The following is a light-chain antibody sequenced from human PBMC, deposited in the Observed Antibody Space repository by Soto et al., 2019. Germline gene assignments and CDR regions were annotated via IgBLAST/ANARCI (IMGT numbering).Light chain of an antibody. V-gene: IGLV2-14*01. CDR3: SSYTSSSTWV. CDR2: EVS. CDR1: SSDVGGYNY. Sequence: QSALTQPASVSGSPGQSITISCTGTSSDVGGYNYVSWYQQHPGKAPKLMIYEVSNRPSGVSIRFSGSKSGNTASLTISGLQAEDEADYYCSSYTSSSTWVFGGGTQLTVL. J-gene: IGLJ3*02.